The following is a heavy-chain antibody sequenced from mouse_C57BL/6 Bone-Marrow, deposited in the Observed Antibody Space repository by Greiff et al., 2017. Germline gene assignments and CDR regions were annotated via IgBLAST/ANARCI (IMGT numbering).Heavy chain of an antibody. CDR3: AREIGKDWYVGV. D-gene: IGHD3-1*01. Sequence: QVQLKQSGPELVKPGASVKISCKASGYAFSSSWMNWVKQRPGKGLEWIGRIYPGDGDTNYNGKFKGKATLTADKSSSTAYMQLSSLTSEDSAVYFCAREIGKDWYVGVGGTGTTVNVSS. J-gene: IGHJ1*03. CDR2: IYPGDGDT. V-gene: IGHV1-82*01. CDR1: GYAFSSSW.